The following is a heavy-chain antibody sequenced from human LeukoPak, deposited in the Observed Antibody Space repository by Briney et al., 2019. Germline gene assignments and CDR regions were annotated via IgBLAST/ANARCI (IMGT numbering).Heavy chain of an antibody. J-gene: IGHJ3*02. CDR3: TRHSPGIVGATGAFDI. CDR1: GFTFSGSA. V-gene: IGHV3-73*01. Sequence: GGSLRLSCAASGFTFSGSAMHWVRQASGKGLEWVGRIRSKANSYATAYAASVKGRFTISRDDSKNTAYLQMNSLKTEDTAVYYCTRHSPGIVGATGAFDIWGQGTMVTVSS. CDR2: IRSKANSYAT. D-gene: IGHD1-26*01.